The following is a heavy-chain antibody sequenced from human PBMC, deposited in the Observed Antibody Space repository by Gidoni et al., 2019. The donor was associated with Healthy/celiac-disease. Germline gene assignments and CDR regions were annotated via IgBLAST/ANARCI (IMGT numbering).Heavy chain of an antibody. Sequence: QVQLQESGPGLVKPSETLSLTCTVSGGSISSYYWSWIRQPPGKGLEWIGYIYYSGSTNYNPSLKSRVTISVDTSKNQFSLKLSSVTAADTAVYYCARDYYGGNSPNWFDPWGQGTLVTVSS. D-gene: IGHD4-17*01. CDR2: IYYSGST. CDR3: ARDYYGGNSPNWFDP. V-gene: IGHV4-59*01. CDR1: GGSISSYY. J-gene: IGHJ5*02.